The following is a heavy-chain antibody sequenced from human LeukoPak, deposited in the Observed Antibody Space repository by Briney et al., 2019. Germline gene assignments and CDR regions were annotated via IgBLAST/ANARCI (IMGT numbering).Heavy chain of an antibody. D-gene: IGHD1-20*01. CDR2: ISYDGSNK. J-gene: IGHJ6*03. V-gene: IGHV3-30*18. CDR1: GFTFSSYG. Sequence: GGSLRLSCAASGFTFSSYGMHWVRQAPGKGLEWVAVISYDGSNKYYADSVKGRFTISRDNSKNTLYLQMNSLRAEDTAVYYCAKVTGPTSYYYYYMDVWGKGTTVTVSS. CDR3: AKVTGPTSYYYYYMDV.